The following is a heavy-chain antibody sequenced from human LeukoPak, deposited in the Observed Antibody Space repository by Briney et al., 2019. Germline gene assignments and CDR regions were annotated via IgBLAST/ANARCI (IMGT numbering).Heavy chain of an antibody. Sequence: SETLSLTCSVSDDSITMYYWTWIRQPPGKGLEWIGYVDHTGSTNFNPSLNGRVSISRDTTKNLFSLRLRSVTAADTAVYFCARGRVSSSTWYSTYYYYFYMDVWGKGTTVTVS. J-gene: IGHJ6*03. CDR1: DDSITMYY. CDR2: VDHTGST. V-gene: IGHV4-59*01. CDR3: ARGRVSSSTWYSTYYYYFYMDV. D-gene: IGHD1-1*01.